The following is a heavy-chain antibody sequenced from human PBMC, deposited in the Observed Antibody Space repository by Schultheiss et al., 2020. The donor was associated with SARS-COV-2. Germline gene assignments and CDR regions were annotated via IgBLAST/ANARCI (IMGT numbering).Heavy chain of an antibody. J-gene: IGHJ4*02. D-gene: IGHD3-9*01. V-gene: IGHV3-64*04. Sequence: GESLKISCSVSGFTFSSYAMHWVRQAPGKGLEYVSIISDNGGDTYYADTVKGRFTISRDNSKNTLYLQMNSLRAEDTAVYYCAKDLTGGYDILDYWGQGTLVTVSS. CDR1: GFTFSSYA. CDR2: ISDNGGDT. CDR3: AKDLTGGYDILDY.